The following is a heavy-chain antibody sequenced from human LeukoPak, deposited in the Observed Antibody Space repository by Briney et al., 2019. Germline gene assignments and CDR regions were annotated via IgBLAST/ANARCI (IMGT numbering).Heavy chain of an antibody. Sequence: PGRSLRLSCAASGFTFSSYGMHWVRQAPGKGLEWVAVIWYDGSNKYYADSVKGRFTISRDNSKNTLYLQMNSLRAEDTAVYYCAREYYYDSSGYFGYWGQGTLVTASS. J-gene: IGHJ4*02. D-gene: IGHD3-22*01. CDR1: GFTFSSYG. V-gene: IGHV3-33*01. CDR2: IWYDGSNK. CDR3: AREYYYDSSGYFGY.